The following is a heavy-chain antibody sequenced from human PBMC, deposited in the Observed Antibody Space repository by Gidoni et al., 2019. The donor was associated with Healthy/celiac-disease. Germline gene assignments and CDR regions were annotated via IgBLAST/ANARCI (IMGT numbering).Heavy chain of an antibody. CDR1: GGRPSSYY. Sequence: VQLPESCPGLVKPSQTLSLTCTVSGGRPSSYYWRWIRQPAGKGLEWIGRIYTSGSTNYNPSLKSRVTMSVDTSKNQFSLKLSSVTAADTAVYYCARGREKSGWYLLDWFDPWGQGTLVTVSS. J-gene: IGHJ5*02. D-gene: IGHD6-19*01. V-gene: IGHV4-4*07. CDR2: IYTSGST. CDR3: ARGREKSGWYLLDWFDP.